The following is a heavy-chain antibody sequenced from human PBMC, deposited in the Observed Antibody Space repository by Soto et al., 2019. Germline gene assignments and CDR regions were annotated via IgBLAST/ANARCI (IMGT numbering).Heavy chain of an antibody. V-gene: IGHV4-4*02. CDR3: ARLGLRYSSSWYYYYYGMDV. J-gene: IGHJ6*02. D-gene: IGHD6-13*01. CDR1: GGSISSTNW. CDR2: IYHSGST. Sequence: TSETLSLTCAVSGGSISSTNWWSWVRQPPGKGLEWIGEIYHSGSTNYNPSLKSRVTISVDKSKNQFSLKLSSVTAADTAVYYCARLGLRYSSSWYYYYYGMDVWGQGTTVT.